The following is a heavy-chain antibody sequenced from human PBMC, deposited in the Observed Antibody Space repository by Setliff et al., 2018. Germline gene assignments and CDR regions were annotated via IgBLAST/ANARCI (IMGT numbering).Heavy chain of an antibody. J-gene: IGHJ6*02. V-gene: IGHV4-34*09. CDR3: ARDRAYGDGYYYYGMDV. Sequence: LRLSCTASGFTFSNAWMSWVRQAPGKGLEWIGYINHSGSTNYNPSLKSRVTISVDTSKNQFSLKLSSVTAADTAVYYCARDRAYGDGYYYYGMDVWGQGTTVTVSS. CDR1: GFTFSNAW. CDR2: INHSGST. D-gene: IGHD4-17*01.